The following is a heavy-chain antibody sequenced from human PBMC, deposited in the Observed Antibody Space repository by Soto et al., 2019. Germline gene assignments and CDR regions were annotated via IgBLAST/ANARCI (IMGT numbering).Heavy chain of an antibody. J-gene: IGHJ6*02. Sequence: ASVKVSCKVSGYTLTELSIHWVRQGPGKGLEWMGGFDPEDGETIYAQKFQGRVTMTEDTSTDTAYMELSSLRSEDTAVYYCATMILYYGSGSNKPYCAMDVWGQGTPVTVSS. CDR3: ATMILYYGSGSNKPYCAMDV. CDR2: FDPEDGET. D-gene: IGHD3-10*01. CDR1: GYTLTELS. V-gene: IGHV1-24*01.